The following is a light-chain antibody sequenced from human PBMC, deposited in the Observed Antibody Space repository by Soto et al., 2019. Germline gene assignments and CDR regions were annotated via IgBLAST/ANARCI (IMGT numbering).Light chain of an antibody. Sequence: ETILTQSPATLSLSPGEGATLSCRASQSVGSSLAWYQQKPGQAPRLLIYAASIRATGIPARFSGSGSGTDFTLTISSREPEDFAIYYCQQRSNWPGAFGQETKLEIK. CDR1: QSVGSS. CDR2: AAS. V-gene: IGKV3-11*01. CDR3: QQRSNWPGA. J-gene: IGKJ2*01.